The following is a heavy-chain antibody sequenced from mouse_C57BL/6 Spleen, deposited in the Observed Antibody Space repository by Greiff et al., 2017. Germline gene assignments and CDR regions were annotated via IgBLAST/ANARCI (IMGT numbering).Heavy chain of an antibody. CDR1: GYAFSSYW. D-gene: IGHD2-1*01. Sequence: QVQLQQSGAELVKPGASVKISCKASGYAFSSYWMNWVKQRPGKGLEWIGQIYPGDGDTNYNGKFKGKATLTADKSSSTAYMQLSSLTSEDSAVYFCARGGLLYYFDYWGQGTTLTVSS. J-gene: IGHJ2*01. CDR3: ARGGLLYYFDY. V-gene: IGHV1-80*01. CDR2: IYPGDGDT.